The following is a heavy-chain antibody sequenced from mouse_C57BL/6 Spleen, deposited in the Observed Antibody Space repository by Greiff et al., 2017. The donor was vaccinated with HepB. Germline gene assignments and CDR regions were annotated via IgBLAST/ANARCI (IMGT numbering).Heavy chain of an antibody. CDR2: LDPSDSYT. D-gene: IGHD1-1*01. CDR1: GSTFTSSW. CDR3: ASITAVVGYYFDY. V-gene: IGHV1-50*01. Sequence: QVQLQQPGAELVKPGASVTLSCKASGSTFTSSWMQWVKQRPGQGLAWIGELDPSDSYTNYNQKFKGKATLTVDTSSSTAYMQLSSLTSEDSAVYYCASITAVVGYYFDYWGQGTTLTVSS. J-gene: IGHJ2*01.